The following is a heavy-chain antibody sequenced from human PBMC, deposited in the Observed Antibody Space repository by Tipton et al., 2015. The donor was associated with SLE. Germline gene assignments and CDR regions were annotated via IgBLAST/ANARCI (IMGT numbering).Heavy chain of an antibody. CDR1: GASITSHY. V-gene: IGHV4-59*11. D-gene: IGHD2-21*01. CDR3: ARDSRHYLSP. CDR2: ISYRGRT. Sequence: LRLSCTVSGASITSHYWTWIRQSPGKVLEWIGFISYRGRTNYNPSLKNRVTLSLDTSQNQSSLTLTSVTAADTAVYYCARDSRHYLSPWGQGTLVTVPS. J-gene: IGHJ5*02.